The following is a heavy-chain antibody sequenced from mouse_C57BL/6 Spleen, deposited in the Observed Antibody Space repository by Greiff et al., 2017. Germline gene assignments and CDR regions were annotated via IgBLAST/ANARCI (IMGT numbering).Heavy chain of an antibody. D-gene: IGHD2-4*01. V-gene: IGHV2-2*01. Sequence: VQRVESGPGLVQPSQSLSITCTVSGFSLTSYGVHWVRQSPGKGLEWLGVIWSGGSTDYNAAFISRLSFSKDNSKSQVFFKMNSLQADDTAIYYCARNRVYDYGFAYWGQVTLVTVSA. CDR1: GFSLTSYG. J-gene: IGHJ3*01. CDR2: IWSGGST. CDR3: ARNRVYDYGFAY.